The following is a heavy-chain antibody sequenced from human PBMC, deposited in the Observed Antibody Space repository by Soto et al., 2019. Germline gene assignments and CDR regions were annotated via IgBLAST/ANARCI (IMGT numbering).Heavy chain of an antibody. J-gene: IGHJ4*02. CDR3: AKVSSSWYSGFFDL. CDR2: LSDSGGST. D-gene: IGHD6-13*01. V-gene: IGHV3-23*01. Sequence: EVQLLESGGGLVQPGGSQRLSCTASGFTFSSHAMTWVRQAPGKGLEWVSGLSDSGGSTYYADSVKGRFTISRDNSMNTLYLQMNTLRAEDTAVYYCAKVSSSWYSGFFDLWGQGTLVTVSS. CDR1: GFTFSSHA.